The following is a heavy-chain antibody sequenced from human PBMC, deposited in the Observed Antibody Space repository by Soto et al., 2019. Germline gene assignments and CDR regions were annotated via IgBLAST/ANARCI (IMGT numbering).Heavy chain of an antibody. V-gene: IGHV1-18*01. CDR2: ISAYKGNT. Sequence: QVQLVQSGAEVKKPGASVKVSCKASGYTFSSYGISWVRQAPGQGVEWMGWISAYKGNTNYAQKLQGRVTMTTDTSTSTAYMELTSLRSDDTAIDCCARTYMIGGGEDYWCQGTLVTVSS. CDR1: GYTFSSYG. D-gene: IGHD3-22*01. J-gene: IGHJ4*02. CDR3: ARTYMIGGGEDY.